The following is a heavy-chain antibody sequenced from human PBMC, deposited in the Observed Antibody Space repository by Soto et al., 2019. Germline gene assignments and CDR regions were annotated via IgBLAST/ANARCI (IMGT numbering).Heavy chain of an antibody. CDR1: GYTFTSYG. CDR2: ISAYNGNT. J-gene: IGHJ4*02. CDR3: ARGPVDTAMGQVDY. D-gene: IGHD5-18*01. V-gene: IGHV1-18*01. Sequence: ASVKFFCRASGYTFTSYGTSLVRQAAGQGLEWMGWISAYNGNTKYAQQLKGGVTMTTDRFPSTSYGELRRMRSDVTVVYYCARGPVDTAMGQVDYWGQGTLVTVSS.